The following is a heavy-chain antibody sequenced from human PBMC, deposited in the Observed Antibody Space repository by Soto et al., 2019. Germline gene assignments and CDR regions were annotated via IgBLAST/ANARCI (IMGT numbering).Heavy chain of an antibody. D-gene: IGHD1-26*01. V-gene: IGHV2-5*02. CDR2: IYWDGDK. CDR3: ARDQVGARGFDY. J-gene: IGHJ4*02. CDR1: GFSLSTRGVG. Sequence: QITLKESGPTLVKPTQTLTLTCTFSGFSLSTRGVGVGWIRQPPGKALDWLALIYWDGDKRYSPSLKSRLTITKDTSKNQVVLIMTNMDPVDTATYYCARDQVGARGFDYWGQGTLVTVSS.